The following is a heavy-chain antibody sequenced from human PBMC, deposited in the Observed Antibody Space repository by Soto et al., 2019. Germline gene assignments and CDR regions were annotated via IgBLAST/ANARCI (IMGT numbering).Heavy chain of an antibody. D-gene: IGHD3-16*01. Sequence: ASVKVSCKTSGYTFSMHAIHWVRQAPGQGLEWMGWINAGNGDTKYSENFQDRVAITRDAYASAAYMEVRSLRSEDTAIYYCARDEGGWTSIEGGFVKFILDYWGQGSVVTVSS. V-gene: IGHV1-3*01. CDR3: ARDEGGWTSIEGGFVKFILDY. CDR1: GYTFSMHA. CDR2: INAGNGDT. J-gene: IGHJ4*02.